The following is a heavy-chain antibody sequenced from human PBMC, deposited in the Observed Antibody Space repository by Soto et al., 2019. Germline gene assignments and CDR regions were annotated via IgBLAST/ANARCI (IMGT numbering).Heavy chain of an antibody. Sequence: QMQLVESGGGVVQPGRSLRLSCAASGFTFGAYTMHWVRQAPGKGLECVAVISYDGNSERYTDPVKGRFTVSRDNSKSPMYLQMHRLRSEDTAVYYCARDGYSGRSDGFDVWCQGTMVTVSS. J-gene: IGHJ3*01. CDR2: ISYDGNSE. CDR3: ARDGYSGRSDGFDV. D-gene: IGHD1-26*01. CDR1: GFTFGAYT. V-gene: IGHV3-30*14.